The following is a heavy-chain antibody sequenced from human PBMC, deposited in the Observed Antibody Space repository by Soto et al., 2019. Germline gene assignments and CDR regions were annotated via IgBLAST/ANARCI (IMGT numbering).Heavy chain of an antibody. D-gene: IGHD2-15*01. Sequence: QVQLVQSGAEVKKPGSSVKVSCKASGGTFSSYAISWVRQAPGQGLEWMGGIIPMFGTADYAQKFQGRVKITEDDSTRTAYMGLGSLRSEDTAVYYCASSVYCGGGSCSYPQYDYYGMDVWGQGTTVTVSS. CDR3: ASSVYCGGGSCSYPQYDYYGMDV. J-gene: IGHJ6*02. CDR1: GGTFSSYA. V-gene: IGHV1-69*12. CDR2: IIPMFGTA.